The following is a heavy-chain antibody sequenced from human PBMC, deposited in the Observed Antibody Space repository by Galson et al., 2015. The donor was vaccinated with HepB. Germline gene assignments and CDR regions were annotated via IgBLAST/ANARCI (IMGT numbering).Heavy chain of an antibody. CDR3: ARERWDLLSSSYYYYYYMDV. D-gene: IGHD1-26*01. Sequence: SVKVSCKASGYTFTNSAMHWVRQAPGLRLEWMGWINTVNSNTKYSQKFQGRVTLTRDTSASTAYMELSSLTYEDTAVYYCARERWDLLSSSYYYYYYMDVWGNGTTVTVSS. V-gene: IGHV1-3*04. J-gene: IGHJ6*03. CDR2: INTVNSNT. CDR1: GYTFTNSA.